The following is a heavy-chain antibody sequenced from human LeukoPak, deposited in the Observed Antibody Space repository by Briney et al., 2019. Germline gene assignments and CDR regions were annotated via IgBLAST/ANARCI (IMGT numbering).Heavy chain of an antibody. D-gene: IGHD6-13*01. J-gene: IGHJ4*02. CDR3: ARVRAAAGTWDY. Sequence: SVNVSCKTSGGTFSSYAISWVRQAPGQGLDWMGGIIPIFGTANYAQKFQGRVTITADESTSTAYMEMSSLRSEDTAVYYCARVRAAAGTWDYWGQGTLVTVSS. V-gene: IGHV1-69*13. CDR2: IIPIFGTA. CDR1: GGTFSSYA.